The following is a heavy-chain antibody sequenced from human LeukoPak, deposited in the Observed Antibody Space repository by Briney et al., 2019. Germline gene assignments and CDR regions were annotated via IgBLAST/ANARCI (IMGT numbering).Heavy chain of an antibody. Sequence: SVKVSCKASGGTFSSYAISWVRQAPGQGLEWMGRIIPILGIANYAQKFQGRVTITADKSTSTAYMELSSLRSEDTAVYYCARDMTTVTYYYYYYGMDVWGQGTTVTVSS. CDR2: IIPILGIA. CDR1: GGTFSSYA. CDR3: ARDMTTVTYYYYYYGMDV. J-gene: IGHJ6*02. V-gene: IGHV1-69*04. D-gene: IGHD4-17*01.